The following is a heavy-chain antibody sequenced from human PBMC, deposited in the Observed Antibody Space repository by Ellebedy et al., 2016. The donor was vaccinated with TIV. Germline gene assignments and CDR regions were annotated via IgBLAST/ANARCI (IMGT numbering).Heavy chain of an antibody. D-gene: IGHD3-10*01. CDR2: IRVYNGNT. Sequence: AASVKVSCKASGYTFTSYGISWVRQAPGQGLEWMGWIRVYNGNTNYAQKLQGRVTMTTDTSTSTAYMELRSLRSDDTAVYYCARDIGVGSGSYYNLFDYWGQGTLVTVSS. CDR1: GYTFTSYG. CDR3: ARDIGVGSGSYYNLFDY. J-gene: IGHJ4*02. V-gene: IGHV1-18*01.